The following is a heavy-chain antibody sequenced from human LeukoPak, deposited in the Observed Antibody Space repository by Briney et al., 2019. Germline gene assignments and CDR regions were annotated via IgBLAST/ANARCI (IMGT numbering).Heavy chain of an antibody. CDR3: RSDLCGRDEQ. CDR1: GFTFSSYC. V-gene: IGHV3-74*01. J-gene: IGHJ2*01. D-gene: IGHD1-1*01. Sequence: GGSLRLSCAASGFTFSSYCLHWVRQPPPQGMQWVSRMDPDGRTIDYADYVKGRFTIYRDNAKDTLYLQMSSLRDEDTAVYYCRSDLCGRDEQGGRGTLVSVSS. CDR2: MDPDGRTI.